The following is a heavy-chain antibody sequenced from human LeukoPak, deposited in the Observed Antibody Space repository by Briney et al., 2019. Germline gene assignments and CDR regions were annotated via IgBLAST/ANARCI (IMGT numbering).Heavy chain of an antibody. D-gene: IGHD3-10*01. Sequence: SETLSLTCAVYGGSFSGYYWSWIRQPPGKGLEWIGEINHSGSTNYNPSLKSRVTISVDTSKNQFSLKLSSVTAADTAVYYCARSGKMYGSGSYPDYWGQGTLVTVSS. CDR3: ARSGKMYGSGSYPDY. J-gene: IGHJ4*02. CDR2: INHSGST. CDR1: GGSFSGYY. V-gene: IGHV4-34*01.